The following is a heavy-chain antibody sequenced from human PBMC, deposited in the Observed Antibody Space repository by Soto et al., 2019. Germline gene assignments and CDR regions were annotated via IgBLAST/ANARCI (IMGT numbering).Heavy chain of an antibody. CDR2: INPSDGKT. Sequence: VSSTPPGSHLPASYMPFLGRAPGQGLEWMGIINPSDGKTTYAQKFQGRLTLTRDKSSSTLFMELSSLKAEDTAEYYCGRVGQQLAETFDQWGQASLVT. CDR1: GSHLPASY. J-gene: IGHJ4*02. D-gene: IGHD6-13*01. V-gene: IGHV1-46*01. CDR3: GRVGQQLAETFDQ.